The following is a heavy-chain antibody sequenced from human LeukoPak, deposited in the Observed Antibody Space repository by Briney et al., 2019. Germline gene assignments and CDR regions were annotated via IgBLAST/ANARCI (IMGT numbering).Heavy chain of an antibody. CDR2: ISGSGDNT. CDR1: GFTFSSYA. V-gene: IGHV3-23*01. J-gene: IGHJ4*02. Sequence: GGSLRLSCAASGFTFSSYAMSWVRQAPGKGLEWVAGISGSGDNTYYADSVKGRFTISRDSSKNTLYVQVNNLGTEDTAAYYCAKGSYYDSSGSFYFDYWGQGTLVTVSS. CDR3: AKGSYYDSSGSFYFDY. D-gene: IGHD3-22*01.